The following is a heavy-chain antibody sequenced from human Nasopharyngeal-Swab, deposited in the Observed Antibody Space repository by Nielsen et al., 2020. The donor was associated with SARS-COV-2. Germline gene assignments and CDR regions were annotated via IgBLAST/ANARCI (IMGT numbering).Heavy chain of an antibody. CDR2: IGAKDHNYAT. CDR1: GVIFSPAA. V-gene: IGHV3-73*01. CDR3: TTDFYFDY. J-gene: IGHJ4*02. Sequence: GRSLRLSCAASGVIFSPAATHWVRHASGKGLERIGRIGAKDHNYATTYGASVQGRFTISRDDSTNTAFLQMVSLKTEDTALHYCTTDFYFDYWGQGTLVTVSS.